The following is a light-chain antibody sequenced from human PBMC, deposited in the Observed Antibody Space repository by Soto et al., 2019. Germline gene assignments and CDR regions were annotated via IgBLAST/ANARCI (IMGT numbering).Light chain of an antibody. Sequence: QSALIQPASVSGSPGQSITISCTGTSSDVGNYNFVSWYQQHPGKAPKLMIYEVSNRPSGDSNRFSGSKSGNTASLTISGLQAEDEADYYCSSYTSSNTWVFGGGTKLTVL. CDR2: EVS. CDR3: SSYTSSNTWV. J-gene: IGLJ3*02. V-gene: IGLV2-14*01. CDR1: SSDVGNYNF.